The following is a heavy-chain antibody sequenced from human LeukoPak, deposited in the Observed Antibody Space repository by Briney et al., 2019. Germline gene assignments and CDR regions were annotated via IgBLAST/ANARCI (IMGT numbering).Heavy chain of an antibody. Sequence: GGSLRLSCAASGFTFSSYGMHWVRQAPGKGLEWVAVISYDGSNKYYADSVKGRFTISRDNSKNTLYLQMNSLRAEDTAVYYCVPGEVRGVIGTYWGQGTLVTVSS. D-gene: IGHD3-10*01. CDR2: ISYDGSNK. CDR3: VPGEVRGVIGTY. CDR1: GFTFSSYG. J-gene: IGHJ4*02. V-gene: IGHV3-30*03.